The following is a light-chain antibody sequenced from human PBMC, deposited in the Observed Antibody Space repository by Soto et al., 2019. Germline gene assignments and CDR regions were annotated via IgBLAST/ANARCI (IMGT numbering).Light chain of an antibody. V-gene: IGKV3-20*01. CDR1: QSVSNTY. CDR2: GAS. Sequence: IVLTQSPDTLSLSPGETATLSCRASQSVSNTYLAWYQQKPGQAPRLLIYGASGRATAIPDRFSGSGSGTEFTLIINRLEPEDGAVYYCQQYYSTPGTFGPGTKVDIK. CDR3: QQYYSTPGT. J-gene: IGKJ3*01.